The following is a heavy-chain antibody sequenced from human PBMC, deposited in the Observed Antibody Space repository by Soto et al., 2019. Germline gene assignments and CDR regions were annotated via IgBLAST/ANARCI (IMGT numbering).Heavy chain of an antibody. J-gene: IGHJ6*02. CDR2: IIPLLNTL. CDR1: GGTFSSYA. D-gene: IGHD6-6*01. V-gene: IGHV1-69*13. Sequence: SVKVSCKASGGTFSSYAVSWVRQAPGQGLEWMGVIIPLLNTLKYVQKFQGRVTITADASATTAYMELSSLRSEDTAVCYCARESSSPNYYYYGMDVWGQGTTVTVSS. CDR3: ARESSSPNYYYYGMDV.